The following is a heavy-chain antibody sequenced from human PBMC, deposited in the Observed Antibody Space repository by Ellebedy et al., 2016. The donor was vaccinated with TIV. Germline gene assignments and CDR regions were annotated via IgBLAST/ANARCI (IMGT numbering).Heavy chain of an antibody. CDR1: GYAFTSYG. D-gene: IGHD5-12*01. CDR2: ISPYTGNT. CDR3: ARDMVQGMVARYLWFDY. Sequence: ASVEVSCKASGYAFTSYGVSWVRQAPGQGLEWLGWISPYTGNTNYAQQFQGRVTMTIDTSTTTAYMELRSLRSDDTAVYYCARDMVQGMVARYLWFDYWGQGTLVTVSS. J-gene: IGHJ4*02. V-gene: IGHV1-18*01.